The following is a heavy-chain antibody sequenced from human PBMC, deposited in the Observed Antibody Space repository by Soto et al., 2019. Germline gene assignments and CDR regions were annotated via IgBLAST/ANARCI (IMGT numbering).Heavy chain of an antibody. CDR1: GFTFSSYG. Sequence: GSLRLSCAASGFTFSSYGMHWVRQAPGKGLEWVAVISYDGSNKYYADSVKGRFTISRDNSKNTLYLQMNSLRAEDTAVYYCARARAPTTRNYYGMDVWGQGTTVTVSS. CDR3: ARARAPTTRNYYGMDV. CDR2: ISYDGSNK. J-gene: IGHJ6*02. V-gene: IGHV3-30*03.